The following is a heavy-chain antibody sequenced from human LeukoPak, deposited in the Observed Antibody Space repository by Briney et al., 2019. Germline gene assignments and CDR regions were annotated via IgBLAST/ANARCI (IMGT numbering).Heavy chain of an antibody. CDR2: INPNSGNT. V-gene: IGHV1-18*04. CDR3: ARVAAAGTEYYFDY. CDR1: GYPFTGYY. D-gene: IGHD6-13*01. J-gene: IGHJ4*02. Sequence: ASVKVSCKASGYPFTGYYMHWVRHAPGQGLEWMGWINPNSGNTNYAQKLQGRVTMTTDTSTSTAYMELRSLRSDDTAVYYCARVAAAGTEYYFDYWGQGTLVTVSS.